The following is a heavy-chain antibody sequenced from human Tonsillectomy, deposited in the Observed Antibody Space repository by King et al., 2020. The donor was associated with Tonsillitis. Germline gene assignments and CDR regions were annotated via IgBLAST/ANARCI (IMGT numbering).Heavy chain of an antibody. V-gene: IGHV3-74*01. J-gene: IGHJ6*03. D-gene: IGHD3-9*01. CDR1: GFTFSNYW. CDR3: ARLILYDMLTGHYPDMDV. Sequence: VQLVQSGGGLVQPGGSLRLSCAASGFTFSNYWIHWVRQAPGKGLVWVSRINSDGSDTTDADSAKGRFTISRDNAKNTLYLQMNSLRVEDTAVYYCARLILYDMLTGHYPDMDVWGKGTTVTVSS. CDR2: INSDGSDT.